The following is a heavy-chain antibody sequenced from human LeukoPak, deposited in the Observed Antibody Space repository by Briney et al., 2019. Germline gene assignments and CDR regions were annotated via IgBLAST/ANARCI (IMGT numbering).Heavy chain of an antibody. CDR3: ARGSYSVDY. CDR2: IYYSGST. V-gene: IGHV4-59*01. CDR1: GGSISSYY. D-gene: IGHD1-26*01. J-gene: IGHJ4*02. Sequence: SETLSLTCTVSGGSISSYYWSWIRQPPGKELEWIGYIYYSGSTNYNPSLKSRVTISVGRPKDQFSLKLSYVTAADTAVYYCARGSYSVDYWGQGTLVTVSS.